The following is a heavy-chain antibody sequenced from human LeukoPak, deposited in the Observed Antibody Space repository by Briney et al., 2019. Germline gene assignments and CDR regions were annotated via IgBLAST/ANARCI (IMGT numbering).Heavy chain of an antibody. Sequence: SETLSLTCTVSGGSISSSSYYWGWIRQPPGKGLEWIGSIYYSGSTYYNPSLKSRTTISVDTSKNQYSLKLSSVTAADAAVYFCARPDGCGGVCHYWYFDLWGRGTLVTVSS. V-gene: IGHV4-39*01. J-gene: IGHJ2*01. CDR2: IYYSGST. CDR1: GGSISSSSYY. CDR3: ARPDGCGGVCHYWYFDL. D-gene: IGHD2-21*02.